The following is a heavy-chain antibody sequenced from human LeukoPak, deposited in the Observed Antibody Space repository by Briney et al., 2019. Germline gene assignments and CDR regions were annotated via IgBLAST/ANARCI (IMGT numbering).Heavy chain of an antibody. CDR3: ARDHRVRGEYYYYGMDV. D-gene: IGHD3-10*01. J-gene: IGHJ6*02. V-gene: IGHV4-39*02. CDR2: IYYSGST. CDR1: GGSISSSSYY. Sequence: SXTLXLTCTVSGGSISSSSYYWGWLRXPPGKGLEWIGSIYYSGSTYYNPSLKSRVTISVDTSKNQFSLKLSSVTAADTAVYYCARDHRVRGEYYYYGMDVWGQGTTVTVSS.